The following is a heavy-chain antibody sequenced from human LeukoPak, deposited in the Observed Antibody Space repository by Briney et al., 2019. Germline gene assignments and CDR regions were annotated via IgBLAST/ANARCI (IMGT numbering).Heavy chain of an antibody. CDR3: AGSPLGYCSGGSCYSGAWRYYFDY. V-gene: IGHV1-69*06. CDR1: GGTFSSYA. J-gene: IGHJ4*02. CDR2: IIPIFGTA. Sequence: GASVKVSCKASGGTFSSYAISWVRQAPGQGLEWMGGIIPIFGTANYAQKFQGRVAITADKSTSTAYMELSSLRSEDTAVYYCAGSPLGYCSGGSCYSGAWRYYFDYWGQGTLVTVSS. D-gene: IGHD2-15*01.